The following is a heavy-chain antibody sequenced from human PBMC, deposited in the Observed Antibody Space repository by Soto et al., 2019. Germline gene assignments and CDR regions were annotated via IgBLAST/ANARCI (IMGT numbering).Heavy chain of an antibody. Sequence: EASVKVSCKASGYTFTSYGISWVRQAPGQGLEWMGTIYPGGVNIGYAQKFKGRVTMTKDTSTSTVYMELNSLTSEDTAVYYCARDQSRHDLVWWFDPWGQGTLVTVSS. CDR1: GYTFTSYG. CDR3: ARDQSRHDLVWWFDP. CDR2: IYPGGVNI. V-gene: IGHV1-46*03. J-gene: IGHJ5*02. D-gene: IGHD3-16*01.